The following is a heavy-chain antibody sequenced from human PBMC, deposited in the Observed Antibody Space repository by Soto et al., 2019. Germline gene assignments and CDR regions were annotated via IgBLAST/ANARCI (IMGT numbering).Heavy chain of an antibody. V-gene: IGHV3-7*03. CDR1: GITFRNYW. J-gene: IGHJ6*02. CDR2: INQDGSEK. D-gene: IGHD2-15*01. CDR3: AKGGPYYFYGMDV. Sequence: LRLSCAASGITFRNYWMSWVRQAPGKGLEGVANINQDGSEKYYVDSVKGRFTISRDNAKNSLYLQMNSLRAEDTAVYYCAKGGPYYFYGMDVWGQGTTVTVSS.